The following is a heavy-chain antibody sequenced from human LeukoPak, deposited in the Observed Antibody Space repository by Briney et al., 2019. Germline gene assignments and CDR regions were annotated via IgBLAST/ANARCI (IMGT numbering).Heavy chain of an antibody. CDR1: GFPFNRYS. CDR3: ARVRQQLVVRSDAFDI. J-gene: IGHJ3*02. V-gene: IGHV3-21*01. D-gene: IGHD6-13*01. Sequence: SGGSLRLSCAASGFPFNRYSMNWVRQAPGEGLEWVSSINSDGIYIYYADSVKGRFTISRDNAKNSLYLQMNSLRAEDTAVYYCARVRQQLVVRSDAFDIWGQGTMVTVSS. CDR2: INSDGIYI.